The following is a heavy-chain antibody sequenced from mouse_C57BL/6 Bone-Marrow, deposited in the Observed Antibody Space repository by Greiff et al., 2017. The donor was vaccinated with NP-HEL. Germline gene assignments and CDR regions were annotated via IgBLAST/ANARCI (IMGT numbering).Heavy chain of an antibody. CDR1: GYTFTDYE. V-gene: IGHV1-15*01. CDR2: IDPETGGT. CDR3: TRCDGYYFDY. D-gene: IGHD2-3*01. Sequence: QVQLQQSGAELVRPGASVTLSCKASGYTFTDYEMHWVKQTPVHGLEWIGAIDPETGGTAYNQKFKGKAILTADKSSSTAYMELRSLTSEDSAVYYCTRCDGYYFDYWGQGTTLTVSS. J-gene: IGHJ2*01.